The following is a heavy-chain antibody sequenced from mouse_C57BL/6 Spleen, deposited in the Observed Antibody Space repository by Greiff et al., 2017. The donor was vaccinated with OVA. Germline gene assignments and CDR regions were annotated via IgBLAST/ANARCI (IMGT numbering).Heavy chain of an antibody. CDR1: GFTFSSYA. D-gene: IGHD1-1*01. Sequence: EVQRVESGGGLVKPGGSLKLSCAASGFTFSSYAMSWVRQTPEKRLEWVATISDGGSYTYYPDNVKGRFTISRDNAKNNLYLQMSHLKSEDTAMYYCAREKYYGSSPRYFDVWGTGTTVTVSS. CDR2: ISDGGSYT. V-gene: IGHV5-4*01. J-gene: IGHJ1*03. CDR3: AREKYYGSSPRYFDV.